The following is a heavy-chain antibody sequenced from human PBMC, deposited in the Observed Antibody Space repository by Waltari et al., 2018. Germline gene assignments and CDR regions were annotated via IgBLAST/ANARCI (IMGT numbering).Heavy chain of an antibody. CDR2: IYYSGST. CDR3: ATKRESSASGFDY. V-gene: IGHV4-39*01. D-gene: IGHD6-19*01. J-gene: IGHJ4*02. Sequence: QLQLQESGPGLVKPSETLSFTCPVSGGSISSSRSYWGWIRQPPGKGLEWIGSIYYSGSTYYNPSLKSRVTISVDTSKNQFSLKLSSVTAADTAVYYCATKRESSASGFDYWGQGTLVTVSS. CDR1: GGSISSSRSY.